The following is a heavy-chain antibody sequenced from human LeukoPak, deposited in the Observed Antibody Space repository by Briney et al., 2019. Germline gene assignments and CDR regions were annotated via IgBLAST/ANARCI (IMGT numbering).Heavy chain of an antibody. D-gene: IGHD6-19*01. CDR1: GYTFTSYD. J-gene: IGHJ6*03. Sequence: ASVKVSCKASGYTFTSYDINWVRQATGQGLEWMGWMNPNSGNTGYAQKFHGRVTMTRNTSISTAYMELSSLRSEDTAVYYCARGLAGAVAGTSRNYYYYYYMDVWGKGTTVTVSS. V-gene: IGHV1-8*01. CDR2: MNPNSGNT. CDR3: ARGLAGAVAGTSRNYYYYYYMDV.